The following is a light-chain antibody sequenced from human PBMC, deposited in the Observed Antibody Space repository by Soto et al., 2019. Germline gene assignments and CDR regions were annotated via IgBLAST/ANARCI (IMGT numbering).Light chain of an antibody. CDR3: CSYAGSSTYVI. CDR1: SSDVGSYNL. CDR2: EVN. Sequence: QSVLTQPASVSGSPGQSITISCTGTSSDVGSYNLVSWYQQHPGKAPKFMIYEVNKRPSGVSNRFSGSKSGNTASLTISGLQAEDEADYYCCSYAGSSTYVIFGGGTKLTV. J-gene: IGLJ2*01. V-gene: IGLV2-23*02.